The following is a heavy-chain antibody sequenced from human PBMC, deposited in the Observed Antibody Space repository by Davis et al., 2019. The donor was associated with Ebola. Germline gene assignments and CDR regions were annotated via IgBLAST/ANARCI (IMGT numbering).Heavy chain of an antibody. CDR3: ARDIYPGYSSGWYNLN. Sequence: GESLKISCAASGFTFSSYSMSWVRQAPGKGLEWVSVIYRGGSSYYADSVKGRFTISRDNSKNTLFLQMNSLRAEDTAVYYCARDIYPGYSSGWYNLNWGQGTLVTVSS. CDR2: IYRGGSS. D-gene: IGHD6-19*01. CDR1: GFTFSSYS. J-gene: IGHJ4*02. V-gene: IGHV3-53*01.